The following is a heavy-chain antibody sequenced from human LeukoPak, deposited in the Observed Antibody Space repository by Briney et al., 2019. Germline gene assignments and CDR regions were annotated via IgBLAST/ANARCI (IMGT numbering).Heavy chain of an antibody. Sequence: ASAKVSCKASAYTFTGYYMHWVRQAPEQGLDWMGWINPNSGGTNYAQKFQGRVTMTRDTSISTAYMELSRLRSDDTAVYYCARDEYCSSTSCFDWFDPWGQGTLVTVSS. J-gene: IGHJ5*02. CDR1: AYTFTGYY. CDR3: ARDEYCSSTSCFDWFDP. V-gene: IGHV1-2*02. CDR2: INPNSGGT. D-gene: IGHD2-2*01.